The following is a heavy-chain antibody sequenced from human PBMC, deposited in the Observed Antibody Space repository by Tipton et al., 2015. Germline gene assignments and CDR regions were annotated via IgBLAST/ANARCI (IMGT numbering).Heavy chain of an antibody. J-gene: IGHJ5*02. Sequence: TLSLTCTVSGHSITTDNYWGWVRQSPGKGLEWIGSIYHSGSTYYKLSLKSRVTMSRDTSKNQFSLKLTSVTAADTAVYYCAAHCISTSCYYWFDPWGQGTLVTVSS. CDR1: GHSITTDNY. V-gene: IGHV4-38-2*02. CDR3: AAHCISTSCYYWFDP. D-gene: IGHD2-2*01. CDR2: IYHSGST.